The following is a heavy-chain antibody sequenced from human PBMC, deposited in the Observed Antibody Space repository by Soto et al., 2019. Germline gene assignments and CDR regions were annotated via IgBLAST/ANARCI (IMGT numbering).Heavy chain of an antibody. CDR2: INHSGST. D-gene: IGHD5-12*01. J-gene: IGHJ1*01. V-gene: IGHV4-34*01. CDR3: ARGAAMATIT. Sequence: QVQLQQWGAGLLKPSETLSLTCAVYGGSFSGYYWSWIRQPPGKGLEWIGEINHSGSTNYNPSLKRRVPISVATAKTQFSRKPSSVTAADTAVHYCARGAAMATITWGQGTLVTVSS. CDR1: GGSFSGYY.